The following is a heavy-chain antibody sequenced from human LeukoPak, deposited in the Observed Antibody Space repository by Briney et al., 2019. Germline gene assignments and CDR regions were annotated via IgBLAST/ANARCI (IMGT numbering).Heavy chain of an antibody. CDR3: ARGGNYQYDFWSGYTPFDY. CDR1: GGTFSSYA. V-gene: IGHV1-69*05. CDR2: IIPIFGTA. D-gene: IGHD3-3*01. Sequence: SVKVYCKASGGTFSSYAISWVRQAPGQGLEWMGRIIPIFGTANYAQKFQGRVTITTDESTSTAYMELSSLRSEDTAGYYWARGGNYQYDFWSGYTPFDYWGQGTLVTVSS. J-gene: IGHJ4*02.